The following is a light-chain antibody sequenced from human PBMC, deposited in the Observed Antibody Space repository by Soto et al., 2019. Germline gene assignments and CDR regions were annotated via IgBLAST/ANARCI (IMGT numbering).Light chain of an antibody. CDR1: QSISRN. CDR3: QQSYSTASIT. Sequence: DIQMTQSPSSLSASVGDRVTITCRASQSISRNLNWYQHKPGKAPKLLIYAASSLQNGVTSRFSGGGSLTEFTLSISSLQPEDVGTYYCQQSYSTASITFGQGTRLEIK. V-gene: IGKV1-39*01. CDR2: AAS. J-gene: IGKJ5*01.